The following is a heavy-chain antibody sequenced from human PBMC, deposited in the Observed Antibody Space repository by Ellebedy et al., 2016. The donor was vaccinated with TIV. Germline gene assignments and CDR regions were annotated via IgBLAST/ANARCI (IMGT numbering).Heavy chain of an antibody. CDR2: INPKSGNT. Sequence: AASVKVSCKASEYTFTNFDSNWVRQDSGQGLEWMGWINPKSGNTGCAQKFQGRVTMTRNTHIHTAYLHLTSLTSDDAAVYYCARGGTMGEYRFFDSWGQGTLVIVSS. CDR3: ARGGTMGEYRFFDS. CDR1: EYTFTNFD. V-gene: IGHV1-8*01. J-gene: IGHJ5*01. D-gene: IGHD1-14*01.